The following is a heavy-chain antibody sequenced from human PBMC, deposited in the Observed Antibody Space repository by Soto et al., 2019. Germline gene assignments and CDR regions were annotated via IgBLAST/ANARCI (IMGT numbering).Heavy chain of an antibody. V-gene: IGHV3-74*01. CDR3: ARDGGGGRFDP. J-gene: IGHJ5*02. Sequence: EVQLVESGGGLVQPGGSLRLSCAASGFTFSSYWMYWVRQAPGKGLVWVSRINMDGSSTTYADSVKGRFTISRDNAKNTLYLQMNSLRAEDTAVYYSARDGGGGRFDPWGQGTLVTVSS. CDR1: GFTFSSYW. CDR2: INMDGSST. D-gene: IGHD3-16*01.